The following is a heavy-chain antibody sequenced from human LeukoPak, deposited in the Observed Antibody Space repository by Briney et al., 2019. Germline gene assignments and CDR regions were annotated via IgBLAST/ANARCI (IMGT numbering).Heavy chain of an antibody. CDR1: GFTFSSYA. CDR2: ISSNGGST. D-gene: IGHD5-18*01. J-gene: IGHJ6*03. V-gene: IGHV3-64*01. Sequence: GGSLRLSCAASGFTFSSYAMHWVRQAPGKGLEYVSAISSNGGSTYYANSVKGRFTISRDNAKNSLYLQMNSLRAEDTALYYCARAGYSYGWGYYYYYMDVWGKGTTVTVSS. CDR3: ARAGYSYGWGYYYYYMDV.